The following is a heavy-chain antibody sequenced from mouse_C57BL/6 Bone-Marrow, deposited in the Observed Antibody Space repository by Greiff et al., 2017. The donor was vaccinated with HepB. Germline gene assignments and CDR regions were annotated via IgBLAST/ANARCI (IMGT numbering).Heavy chain of an antibody. CDR1: GYSITSGYY. V-gene: IGHV3-6*01. CDR2: ISYDGSN. J-gene: IGHJ1*03. Sequence: DVKLQESGPGLVKPSQSLSLTCSVTGYSITSGYYWNWIRQFPGNNLEWMGYISYDGSNNYNPSLKNRISITRDTSKNQFFLKLNSVTTEDTATYYCARDPSTVVAPGYFDVWGTGTTVTVSS. D-gene: IGHD1-1*01. CDR3: ARDPSTVVAPGYFDV.